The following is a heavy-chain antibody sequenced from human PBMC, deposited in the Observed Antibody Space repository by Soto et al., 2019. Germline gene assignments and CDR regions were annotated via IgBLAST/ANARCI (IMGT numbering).Heavy chain of an antibody. J-gene: IGHJ6*02. CDR1: GYTFTGYY. D-gene: IGHD3-10*01. CDR2: INPNSGGT. CDR3: AREYYGSGSRYYYYYGMDV. Sequence: ASVKVSCKASGYTFTGYYMHWVRQAPGQGLEWMGWINPNSGGTNYAQKFQGWVTMTRDTSISTAYMELSRLRSDDTAVYYCAREYYGSGSRYYYYYGMDVWGQGTTVTVSS. V-gene: IGHV1-2*04.